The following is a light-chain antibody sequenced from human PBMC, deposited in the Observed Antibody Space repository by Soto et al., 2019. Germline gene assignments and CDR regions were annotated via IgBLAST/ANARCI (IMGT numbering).Light chain of an antibody. CDR3: EQYNNWPPYT. CDR1: QTIANN. J-gene: IGKJ2*01. CDR2: GAS. Sequence: ETVMTQSPATLSVSPGERATLSCRPSQTIANNLAWYQQRPGQAPRLLIYGASTSATGIPARFSGSGSGTEFTLTINSLQSEDFAIYYCEQYNNWPPYTFGQGTKLEIK. V-gene: IGKV3-15*01.